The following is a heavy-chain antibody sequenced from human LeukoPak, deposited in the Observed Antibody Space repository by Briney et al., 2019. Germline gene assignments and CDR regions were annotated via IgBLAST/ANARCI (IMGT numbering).Heavy chain of an antibody. CDR1: GGSISSYY. CDR2: VYSSGNT. J-gene: IGHJ5*01. Sequence: SETLSLTCTVSGGSISSYYWSWLRHPPGKGLEWIGYVYSSGNTNYNPSLKSRVNISLDTSKNQFSLKMSSLTAADTAVYYCARRTPVPPNSFDSWGQGTLVTVSS. V-gene: IGHV4-59*08. CDR3: ARRTPVPPNSFDS. D-gene: IGHD4-17*01.